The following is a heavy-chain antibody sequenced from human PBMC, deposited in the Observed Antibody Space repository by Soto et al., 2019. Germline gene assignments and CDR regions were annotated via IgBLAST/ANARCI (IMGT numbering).Heavy chain of an antibody. J-gene: IGHJ4*02. CDR1: GGSIRSGDYY. V-gene: IGHV4-30-4*01. CDR2: IYYSGST. Sequence: PSETLSLTCTVSGGSIRSGDYYWSWIRQPPGKGLEWIGYIYYSGSTYYNPSLKSRVTISVDTSKNQFSLKLSSVTAADTAVYYCARDFGYGGYGDYWGQGTLVTVSS. CDR3: ARDFGYGGYGDY. D-gene: IGHD5-12*01.